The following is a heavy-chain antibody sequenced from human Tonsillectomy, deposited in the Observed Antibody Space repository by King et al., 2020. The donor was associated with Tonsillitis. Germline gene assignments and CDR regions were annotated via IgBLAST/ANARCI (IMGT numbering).Heavy chain of an antibody. CDR2: VSHSGST. J-gene: IGHJ4*02. V-gene: IGHV4-38-2*02. Sequence: QVQLQESGPRLVKPSETLSLTCTVSGYSISSGYYWGWVRQPPGKGLEWIESVSHSGSTYYNPSLKSRVTTSVDTSRNQFSLKLTSVTAADTAVYYCARDRVRAVAGYFDYWGQGLLVTVSS. CDR3: ARDRVRAVAGYFDY. CDR1: GYSISSGYY. D-gene: IGHD6-19*01.